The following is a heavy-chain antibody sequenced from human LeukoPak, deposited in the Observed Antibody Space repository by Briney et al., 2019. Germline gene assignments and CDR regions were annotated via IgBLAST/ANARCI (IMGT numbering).Heavy chain of an antibody. D-gene: IGHD3-10*01. J-gene: IGHJ4*02. Sequence: GGSLRLSCAASGFTFSTYNMNWVRQAPGKGLEWVSSISTGSRDIYYADSVKARFTISRDNAKNSPYLQMNSLRAEDTAVYYCARPSNYHGSGNYFPFDYWGQGTLVTVSS. V-gene: IGHV3-21*01. CDR3: ARPSNYHGSGNYFPFDY. CDR2: ISTGSRDI. CDR1: GFTFSTYN.